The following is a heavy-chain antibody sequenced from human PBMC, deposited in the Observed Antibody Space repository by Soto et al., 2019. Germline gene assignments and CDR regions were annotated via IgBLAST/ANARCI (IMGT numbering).Heavy chain of an antibody. CDR1: GFTFSSYA. CDR3: AKDGHTSVLVVVVAANALEFDP. Sequence: GGSLRLSCAASGFTFSSYAMSWVRQAPGKGLEWVSAISGSGGSTYYGDSVKGRFTISRDMFKNTLYLQMNRLRAEDTAVYYCAKDGHTSVLVVVVAANALEFDPWGQGTLVTVSS. CDR2: ISGSGGST. D-gene: IGHD2-15*01. V-gene: IGHV3-23*01. J-gene: IGHJ5*02.